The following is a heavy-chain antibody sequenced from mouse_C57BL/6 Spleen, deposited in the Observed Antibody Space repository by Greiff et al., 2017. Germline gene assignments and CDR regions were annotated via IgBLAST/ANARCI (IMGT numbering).Heavy chain of an antibody. J-gene: IGHJ3*01. V-gene: IGHV5-12*01. CDR1: GFTFSDYY. CDR2: ISNGGGST. D-gene: IGHD2-4*01. CDR3: ARQGLRRDGCAY. Sequence: EVKLVESGGGLVQPGGSLKLSCAASGFTFSDYYMYWVRQTPEKRLEWVAYISNGGGSTYYPDTVKGRFTISRDNAKNTLYLQMSRLKSEDTAMYYCARQGLRRDGCAYWGQGTLVTVSA.